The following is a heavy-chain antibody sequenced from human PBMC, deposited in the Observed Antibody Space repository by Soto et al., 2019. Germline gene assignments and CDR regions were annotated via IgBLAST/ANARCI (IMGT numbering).Heavy chain of an antibody. V-gene: IGHV3-66*04. Sequence: GGSLRVSWAASGFAVSSNYMTWVRQAPGKGLEWVSVIHSGGDTHYADSVRGRFTISRDNSKNTAYLQMNSLKIEDTAMYYCTRHLEEGTVQDYYYVMDVWGQGTAVTV. CDR1: GFAVSSNY. D-gene: IGHD1-1*01. CDR3: TRHLEEGTVQDYYYVMDV. J-gene: IGHJ6*02. CDR2: IHSGGDT.